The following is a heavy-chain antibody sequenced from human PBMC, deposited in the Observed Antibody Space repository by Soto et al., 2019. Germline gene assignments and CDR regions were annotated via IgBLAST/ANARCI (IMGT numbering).Heavy chain of an antibody. V-gene: IGHV1-46*01. Sequence: ASLKRSFKASGYKFTTYFIHWLRQATGQGLEWMGMIHPSGDTGYAQKFRGRVTMTIDTSTTTAYMELRNLTSEDTAVYFSVRGYCRTSPCSGDFQFWGQGTLVTVSS. CDR2: IHPSGDT. CDR3: VRGYCRTSPCSGDFQF. CDR1: GYKFTTYF. J-gene: IGHJ1*01. D-gene: IGHD2-15*01.